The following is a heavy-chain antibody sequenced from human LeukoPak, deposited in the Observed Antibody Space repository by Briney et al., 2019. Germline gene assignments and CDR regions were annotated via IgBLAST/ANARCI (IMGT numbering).Heavy chain of an antibody. D-gene: IGHD2-15*01. CDR3: AREKVVLAATHYYGMDV. CDR2: TYYRSKWYN. V-gene: IGHV6-1*01. Sequence: SQTLSLTCAISGDIVSTNNAAWSWIRQSPSRGLEWLGRTYYRSKWYNYYAGSVKSRIIFNPDTSKNQFSLHLNSVTPEDTAVYYCAREKVVLAATHYYGMDVWGQGTTVTVSS. CDR1: GDIVSTNNAA. J-gene: IGHJ6*02.